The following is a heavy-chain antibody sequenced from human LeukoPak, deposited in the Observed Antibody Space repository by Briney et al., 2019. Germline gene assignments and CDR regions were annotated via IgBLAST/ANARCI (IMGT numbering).Heavy chain of an antibody. J-gene: IGHJ4*02. V-gene: IGHV5-51*01. CDR2: IYPGDSDT. Sequence: GESLQISCKGSGYSFTTYWIGWVRQMPGEGLEWMGIIYPGDSDTRYSPSFQGQVTFSADKSITTAYLQWSSLKASDTAMYYCARRTYYHDSSGDKGGNYFGFWGQGTLVTVSS. CDR3: ARRTYYHDSSGDKGGNYFGF. D-gene: IGHD3-22*01. CDR1: GYSFTTYW.